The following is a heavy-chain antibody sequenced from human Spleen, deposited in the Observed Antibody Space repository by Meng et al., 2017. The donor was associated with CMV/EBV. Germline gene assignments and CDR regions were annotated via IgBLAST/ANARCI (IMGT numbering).Heavy chain of an antibody. CDR1: GFTFSSYA. J-gene: IGHJ6*02. V-gene: IGHV3-23*03. CDR2: IYSGGSST. CDR3: ARGSGSATYLFRGSLEYYYGMDV. Sequence: GESLKISCAASGFTFSSYAMRWVRQAPGKGLEWVSVIYSGGSSTYYADSVKGRFTISRDNSKNKVSLQMNSLRDEDTAVYYCARGSGSATYLFRGSLEYYYGMDVWGQGTTVTVSS. D-gene: IGHD3-10*01.